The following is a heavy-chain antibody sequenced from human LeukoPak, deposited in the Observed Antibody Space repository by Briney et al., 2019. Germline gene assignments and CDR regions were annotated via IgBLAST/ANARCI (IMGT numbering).Heavy chain of an antibody. CDR3: ARDGLGYDFWSGYPRGAFDI. CDR1: GYTFTSYG. Sequence: ASVKVSRKASGYTFTSYGISWVRQAPGQGLEWMGWISAYNGNTNYAQKLQGRVTMTTDTSTSTAYMELRSLRSDDTAVYYCARDGLGYDFWSGYPRGAFDIWGQGTMVTVSS. D-gene: IGHD3-3*01. CDR2: ISAYNGNT. J-gene: IGHJ3*02. V-gene: IGHV1-18*01.